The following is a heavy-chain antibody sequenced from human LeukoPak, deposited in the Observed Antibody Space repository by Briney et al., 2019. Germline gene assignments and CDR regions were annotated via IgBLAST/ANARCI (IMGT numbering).Heavy chain of an antibody. CDR1: GGSISSGGYY. CDR2: IYYSGST. D-gene: IGHD2-15*01. J-gene: IGHJ3*02. CDR3: ARDPTFCSGGSCYPDAFDI. Sequence: KSSQTLSLTCTVSGGSISSGGYYWSWIRQHPGKGLEWIGYIYYSGSTYYNPSLKSRVTISVDTSKNQFSLKLSSVTAADTAVYYCARDPTFCSGGSCYPDAFDIWGQGTMVTVSS. V-gene: IGHV4-31*03.